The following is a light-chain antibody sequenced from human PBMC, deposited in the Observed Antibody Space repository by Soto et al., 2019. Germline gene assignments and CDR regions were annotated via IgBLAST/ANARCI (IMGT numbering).Light chain of an antibody. J-gene: IGKJ5*01. CDR2: DAS. Sequence: EIVLTQSPATLSLSPGERATLSCRASQNVHNYLAWYQHKPGQAPRLLIYDASNRATGIPARFIGSGSGTDFTLTISSLETEDFAVNYCQQRTNWPLITFGIGTRLEIK. CDR1: QNVHNY. CDR3: QQRTNWPLIT. V-gene: IGKV3-11*01.